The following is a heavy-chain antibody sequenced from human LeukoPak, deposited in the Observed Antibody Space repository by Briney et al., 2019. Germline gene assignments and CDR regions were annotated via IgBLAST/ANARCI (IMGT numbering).Heavy chain of an antibody. CDR3: AKGGFYSSSSRGYYFDY. CDR1: GFTFSSYA. Sequence: GRSLRLSCAASGFTFSSYAMHWVRQAPGKGLEWVAVISYDGSNKYYADSVKGRFTISRDNSKNTLYLQMNSLRAEDTAVYYCAKGGFYSSSSRGYYFDYWGQGTLVTVSS. CDR2: ISYDGSNK. V-gene: IGHV3-30*01. D-gene: IGHD6-6*01. J-gene: IGHJ4*02.